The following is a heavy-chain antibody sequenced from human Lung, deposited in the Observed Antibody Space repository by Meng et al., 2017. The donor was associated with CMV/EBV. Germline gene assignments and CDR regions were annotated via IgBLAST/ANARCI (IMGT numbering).Heavy chain of an antibody. CDR3: ARVGGCSGGGCYHRLFDY. V-gene: IGHV4-30-4*01. D-gene: IGHD2-15*01. CDR2: IYYTGST. Sequence: QGQLQGPGQVLVKPSQTLSLTCTVSGGSISSGDYYWSWIRQPPGKGLEWIGYIYYTGSTYYNPSLKSRVIISVDTSKNQFSLKLNSVTAADTAVYYCARVGGCSGGGCYHRLFDYWGQGTLVTVSS. J-gene: IGHJ4*02. CDR1: GGSISSGDYY.